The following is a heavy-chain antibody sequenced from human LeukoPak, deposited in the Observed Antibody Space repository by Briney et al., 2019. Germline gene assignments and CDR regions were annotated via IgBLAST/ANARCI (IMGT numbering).Heavy chain of an antibody. CDR2: INQGGSVK. CDR3: TRDRSRAEDD. Sequence: PGGSLRLSCAASGFTFSAHWMSWVRQAPGKGLEWVANINQGGSVKYYVDSVKGRFTISRDNANNLLYLQMNSLGGEDTAVYYCTRDRSRAEDDWGQGTLVTVSS. V-gene: IGHV3-7*01. J-gene: IGHJ4*02. CDR1: GFTFSAHW. D-gene: IGHD1-14*01.